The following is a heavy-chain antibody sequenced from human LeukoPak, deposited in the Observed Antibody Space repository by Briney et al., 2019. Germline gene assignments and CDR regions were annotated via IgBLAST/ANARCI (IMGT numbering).Heavy chain of an antibody. CDR1: GYTFTDYY. Sequence: ASVTVSCKASGYTFTDYYIHWVRQAPGQRLEWMGRVYPSSGATEYSRRFQGRVTLTRATSISTAYMELSRLTSDDTAVYYCVSVTYSAPSSWDYWGQGTLVTVSS. D-gene: IGHD1-26*01. J-gene: IGHJ4*02. CDR2: VYPSSGAT. CDR3: VSVTYSAPSSWDY. V-gene: IGHV1-2*06.